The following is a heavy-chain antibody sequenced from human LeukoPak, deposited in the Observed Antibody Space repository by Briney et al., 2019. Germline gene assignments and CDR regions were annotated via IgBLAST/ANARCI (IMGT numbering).Heavy chain of an antibody. CDR1: GFTFSSYA. J-gene: IGHJ4*02. CDR2: ISGSGGST. V-gene: IGHV3-23*01. Sequence: PGGSVRLSCAASGFTFSSYAMSWVRQAPGKGLEWVSTISGSGGSTYYADSVKGRFTISRNNAKNSLYLQMNSLRAEDTAVYYCAGLQFSGSGAFDYWGQGTLVSVSS. D-gene: IGHD6-13*01. CDR3: AGLQFSGSGAFDY.